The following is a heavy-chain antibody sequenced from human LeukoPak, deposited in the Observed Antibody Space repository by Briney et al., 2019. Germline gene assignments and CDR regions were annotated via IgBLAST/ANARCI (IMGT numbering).Heavy chain of an antibody. J-gene: IGHJ4*02. CDR2: ISNSGNT. V-gene: IGHV4-61*08. CDR3: AREGPDYGGNSAYY. D-gene: IGHD4-23*01. CDR1: GDSVSSGDYH. Sequence: SETLSLTCTVSGDSVSSGDYHWSWIRQPPGKGLEWIGNISNSGNTNYNPSLKSRVTISIDTSKNQFSLKLSSVTAADTAVYYCAREGPDYGGNSAYYWGQGTLVTVSS.